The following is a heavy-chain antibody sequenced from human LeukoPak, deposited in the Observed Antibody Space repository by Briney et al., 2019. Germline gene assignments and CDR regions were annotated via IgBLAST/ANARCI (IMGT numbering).Heavy chain of an antibody. V-gene: IGHV3-48*01. D-gene: IGHD6-6*01. CDR2: TSSSGSTI. CDR3: VKGLDYHMDV. J-gene: IGHJ6*03. CDR1: GFTFSTYG. Sequence: GGSLRLSCAASGFTFSTYGMHWVRQAPGKGLEWVSYTSSSGSTIYYADSVKGRFTISRDNSKNTYTLYVQTNSLRGEDTAVYFCVKGLDYHMDVWGKGTTVTISS.